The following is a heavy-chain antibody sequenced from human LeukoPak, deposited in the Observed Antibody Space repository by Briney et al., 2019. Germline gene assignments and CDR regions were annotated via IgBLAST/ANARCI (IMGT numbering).Heavy chain of an antibody. CDR1: GFTFSSYG. D-gene: IGHD3-9*01. CDR2: IRYDGSNK. CDR3: AKVAVTYYDILTGYYEQDDFGY. Sequence: GGSLRLSCAASGFTFSSYGMHWVRQAPGKGLEWVAFIRYDGSNKYYADSVKGRFTISRDNSKNTLYLQMNSLRAEDTAVYYCAKVAVTYYDILTGYYEQDDFGYWGQGTLVTVSS. J-gene: IGHJ4*02. V-gene: IGHV3-30*02.